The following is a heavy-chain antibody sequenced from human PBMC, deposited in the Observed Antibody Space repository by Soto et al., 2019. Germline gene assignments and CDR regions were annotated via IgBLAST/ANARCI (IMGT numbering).Heavy chain of an antibody. CDR2: IIPIFGTA. CDR3: ARVRQLVGYFYYYMDV. D-gene: IGHD6-6*01. J-gene: IGHJ6*03. V-gene: IGHV1-69*05. Sequence: SVKVSCKASGGTFSSYAISWVRQAPGQGLEWMGGIIPIFGTANYAQKFKGRVTITTDESTSTAYMELRGLRSDDTAVYYCARVRQLVGYFYYYMDVWGKGTTVTVSS. CDR1: GGTFSSYA.